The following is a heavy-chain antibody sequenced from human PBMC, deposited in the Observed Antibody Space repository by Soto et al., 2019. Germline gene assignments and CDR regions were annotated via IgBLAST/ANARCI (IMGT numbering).Heavy chain of an antibody. J-gene: IGHJ5*02. D-gene: IGHD2-2*02. Sequence: ASVKVSCKASGYAFTKYITHWVRRAPGQRPEWMGWINTDNGSTRYSQKFQGRVTIVRDISATTAYMELGSLRSDDAAVYYCARAANCSSSTGCYSQWFAPWGQGTLVTVSS. V-gene: IGHV1-3*04. CDR2: INTDNGST. CDR1: GYAFTKYI. CDR3: ARAANCSSSTGCYSQWFAP.